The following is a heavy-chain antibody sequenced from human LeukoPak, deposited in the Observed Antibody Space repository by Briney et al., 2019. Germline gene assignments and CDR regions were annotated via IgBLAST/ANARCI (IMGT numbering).Heavy chain of an antibody. CDR2: ISSSSSYI. CDR3: ARIGSVVAHGYDY. V-gene: IGHV3-21*01. D-gene: IGHD2-15*01. J-gene: IGHJ4*02. Sequence: RGSLRLSCAASGFTFSSYWMNWVRQAPGKGLEWVSSISSSSSYIYYADSVKGRFTISRDNAKNSLYLQMNSLRAEDTAVYYCARIGSVVAHGYDYWGQGTLVTVSS. CDR1: GFTFSSYW.